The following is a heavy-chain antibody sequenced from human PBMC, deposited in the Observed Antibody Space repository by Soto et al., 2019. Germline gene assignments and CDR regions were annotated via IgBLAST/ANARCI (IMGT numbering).Heavy chain of an antibody. CDR1: GYTFTSYG. J-gene: IGHJ5*02. V-gene: IGHV1-3*01. Sequence: ASVKVSCKASGYTFTSYGISWVRQAPGQGLEWMGWINAGNGNTKYSQKFQGRVTITRDTSASTAYMELSSLRSEDTTVYYCARDLVLVPAAIVRADPWG. D-gene: IGHD2-2*01. CDR3: ARDLVLVPAAIVRADP. CDR2: INAGNGNT.